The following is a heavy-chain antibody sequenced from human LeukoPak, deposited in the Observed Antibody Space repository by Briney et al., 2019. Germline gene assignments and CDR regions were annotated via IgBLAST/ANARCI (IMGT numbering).Heavy chain of an antibody. J-gene: IGHJ6*02. D-gene: IGHD3-10*01. CDR2: ISSSSSYI. CDR1: GFTFSSYS. V-gene: IGHV3-21*01. CDR3: ARVIYGSGSPIGMDV. Sequence: PGRSLRLSCAASGFTFSSYSMNWVRQAPGKGLEWVSSISSSSSYIYYADSVKGRFTISRDNAKKSLYLQVNSLRAEDTAVYYCARVIYGSGSPIGMDVWGQGTTVTVSS.